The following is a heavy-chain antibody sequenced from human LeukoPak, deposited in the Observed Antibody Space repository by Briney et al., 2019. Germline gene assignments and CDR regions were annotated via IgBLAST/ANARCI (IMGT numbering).Heavy chain of an antibody. CDR1: GFTFSSAW. J-gene: IGHJ6*03. CDR2: IKSKTDGATT. V-gene: IGHV3-15*01. D-gene: IGHD1-7*01. CDR3: TADLGTTSLQDYYYYMDV. Sequence: GGSLRLSCAASGFTFSSAWMSWVRQAPGKGLEWVGRIKSKTDGATTDYTAPVKGRFTISRDDPKNTLYLQMNSLKTEDTAVYYCTADLGTTSLQDYYYYMDVWGDGTTVTVSS.